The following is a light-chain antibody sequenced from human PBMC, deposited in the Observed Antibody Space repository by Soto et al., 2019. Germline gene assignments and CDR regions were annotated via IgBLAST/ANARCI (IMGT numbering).Light chain of an antibody. CDR1: QVISTN. CDR2: AAS. Sequence: DIPMTQSPSSVSASVGDRVTITCRASQVISTNLAWYQQKPGKAPKLLIYAASSLQSGVPPRFSGSGSGTDFTLTISSLQPEDFAIYYCQQANRVPLSFGQGTRLEIK. J-gene: IGKJ5*01. V-gene: IGKV1-12*01. CDR3: QQANRVPLS.